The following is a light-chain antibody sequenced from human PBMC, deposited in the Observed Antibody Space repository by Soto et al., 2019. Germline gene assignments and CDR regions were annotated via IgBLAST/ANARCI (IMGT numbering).Light chain of an antibody. CDR3: QQSFTTPPYT. V-gene: IGKV1-39*01. Sequence: DIQMTQSPSSLSASVGDRVTSTCRASRNISIFLSWYQQRPGKAPKLLIYAASSFLSGVPSRFSGSGSGTDFTLTISSLQVEDFATYFCQQSFTTPPYTFGQGTKLDIK. J-gene: IGKJ2*01. CDR1: RNISIF. CDR2: AAS.